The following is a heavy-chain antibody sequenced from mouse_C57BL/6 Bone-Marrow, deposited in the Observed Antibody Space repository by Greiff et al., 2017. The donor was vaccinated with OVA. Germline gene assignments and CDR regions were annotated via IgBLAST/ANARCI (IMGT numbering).Heavy chain of an antibody. CDR2: IYPGSGST. J-gene: IGHJ2*01. D-gene: IGHD3-2*02. CDR1: GYTFTSYW. V-gene: IGHV1-55*01. CDR3: ASPDSSGPYYFDY. Sequence: VQLQQSGAELVKPGASVKMSCKASGYTFTSYWITWVKQRPGQGLEWIGDIYPGSGSTNYNEKFKSKATLTVDTSSSTAYMQLSSLTSEDSAVYYCASPDSSGPYYFDYWGQGTTLTVSS.